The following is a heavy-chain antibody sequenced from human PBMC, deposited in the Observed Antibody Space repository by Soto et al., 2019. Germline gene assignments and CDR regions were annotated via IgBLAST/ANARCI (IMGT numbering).Heavy chain of an antibody. J-gene: IGHJ4*02. CDR1: GFTFSSYA. Sequence: SLRLSCAASGFTFSSYAMHWVRQAPGKGLEWVAVISYDGSNKYYADSVKGRFTISRDNSKNTLYLQMNSLRAEDTAVYYCARVFSRYCGGDCYLFDYWGQGTLVTVSS. V-gene: IGHV3-30-3*01. CDR3: ARVFSRYCGGDCYLFDY. D-gene: IGHD2-21*02. CDR2: ISYDGSNK.